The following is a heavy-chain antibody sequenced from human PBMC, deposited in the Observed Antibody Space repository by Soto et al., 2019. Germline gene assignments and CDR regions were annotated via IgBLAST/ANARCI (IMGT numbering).Heavy chain of an antibody. CDR1: GGSISTYY. Sequence: PSETLSLTCTVSGGSISTYYWNWIRLSPGKGLEWIGYIYRTGSTHYNPSLNGRVAISLDTSRKRFSLKLNSVTAADTAVYFCARQIGDDPFDIWGQGTIVTVS. D-gene: IGHD3-3*01. V-gene: IGHV4-59*08. CDR3: ARQIGDDPFDI. CDR2: IYRTGST. J-gene: IGHJ3*02.